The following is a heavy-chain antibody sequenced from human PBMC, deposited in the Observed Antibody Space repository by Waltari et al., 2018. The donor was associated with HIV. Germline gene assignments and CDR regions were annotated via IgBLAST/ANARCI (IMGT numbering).Heavy chain of an antibody. Sequence: QVQLVQFGAEVKKPGASMMLSCKASGYTFTDYYMHWVRQAPGQGLEWMGWINSNSGGAKYAQKFQGRVTMTRDTSISTAYMELSRVRSDDTAVYYCARADSPLDPYYFDYWGQGTLVTVSS. J-gene: IGHJ4*02. V-gene: IGHV1-2*02. CDR2: INSNSGGA. CDR1: GYTFTDYY. CDR3: ARADSPLDPYYFDY. D-gene: IGHD1-1*01.